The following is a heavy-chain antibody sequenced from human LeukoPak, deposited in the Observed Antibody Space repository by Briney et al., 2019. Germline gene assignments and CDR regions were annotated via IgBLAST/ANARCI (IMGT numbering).Heavy chain of an antibody. CDR2: IYTSGRT. CDR3: ARARVIPASFDD. CDR1: GGSITFGSYY. Sequence: PSEALSLTCTVSGGSITFGSYYWTWIRQPAGKGLEWIGRIYTSGRTFYNPSLKSRVTISMDTSMNQFSLRLNSVTAADTAVYYCARARVIPASFDDWGQGALVTVSS. V-gene: IGHV4-61*02. D-gene: IGHD3-16*02. J-gene: IGHJ4*02.